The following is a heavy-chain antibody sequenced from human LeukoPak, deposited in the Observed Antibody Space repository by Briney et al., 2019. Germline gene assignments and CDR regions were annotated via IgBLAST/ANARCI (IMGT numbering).Heavy chain of an antibody. V-gene: IGHV3-23*01. J-gene: IGHJ5*02. CDR2: ISGSGGST. D-gene: IGHD6-6*01. Sequence: GGSLRLSCAASGFTFSSYAMSWVRQAPGKGLEWVSAISGSGGSTYYADSVKGRFTISRDNSKNTLYLQMNSLRAEDTAVYYCAKVRSSSYMTKYPWFDPWGQGTLVTVSS. CDR3: AKVRSSSYMTKYPWFDP. CDR1: GFTFSSYA.